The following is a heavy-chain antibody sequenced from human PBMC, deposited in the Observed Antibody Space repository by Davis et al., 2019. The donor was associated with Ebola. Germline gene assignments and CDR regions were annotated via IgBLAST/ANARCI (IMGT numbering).Heavy chain of an antibody. D-gene: IGHD3-10*01. J-gene: IGHJ4*02. CDR3: AKEGSPPYYSINYFDY. CDR2: ISSSGGSI. CDR1: GFTFSNYA. V-gene: IGHV3-64D*06. Sequence: PGGSLRLSCSASGFTFSNYAMHWVRQAPGKGLEYVSAISSSGGSIYYADSVKGRFTISRDNSKNTLYLHMSSLRAEDTAVYYCAKEGSPPYYSINYFDYWGQGTLVTVSS.